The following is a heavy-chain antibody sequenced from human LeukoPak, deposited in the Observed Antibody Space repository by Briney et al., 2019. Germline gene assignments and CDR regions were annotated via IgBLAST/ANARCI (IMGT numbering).Heavy chain of an antibody. CDR2: ISYDGSNK. CDR3: ASTPDYYDSSGYYYGPSDY. D-gene: IGHD3-22*01. CDR1: GFTFSSYA. Sequence: GGSLRLSCAASGFTFSSYAMHWVRQAPGKGLEWVAVISYDGSNKYYADSVKGRFTISRDNSKNTLYLQMYSLRAEDTAVYYCASTPDYYDSSGYYYGPSDYWGQGTLVTVSS. J-gene: IGHJ4*02. V-gene: IGHV3-30-3*01.